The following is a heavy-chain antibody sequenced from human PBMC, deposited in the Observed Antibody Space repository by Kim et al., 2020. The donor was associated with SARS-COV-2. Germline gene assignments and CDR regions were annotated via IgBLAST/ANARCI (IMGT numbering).Heavy chain of an antibody. CDR3: ARGPRSIWHFDL. CDR2: ISGSSTYI. J-gene: IGHJ2*01. Sequence: GGSLRLSCAASEFPFSTCSMSWVRQAPGKGLEWVSSISGSSTYIYYADSVKGRFTISRDNAKNSLSLQMNSLRAEDTAVYYCARGPRSIWHFDLWGRGTLVTVSS. V-gene: IGHV3-21*01. CDR1: EFPFSTCS.